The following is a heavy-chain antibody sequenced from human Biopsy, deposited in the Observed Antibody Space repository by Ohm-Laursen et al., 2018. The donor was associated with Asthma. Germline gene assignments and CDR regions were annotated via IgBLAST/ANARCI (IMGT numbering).Heavy chain of an antibody. J-gene: IGHJ3*02. V-gene: IGHV3-74*01. CDR3: ANIGGDAFDI. CDR1: GFTFRRYW. CDR2: INDDGTST. Sequence: SLRLSCAASGFTFRRYWMHWVRQAPGKGLVWVSRINDDGTSTTYADSVTGRFTISRDNAKNMLYLQMKRLRAEDTAVYYCANIGGDAFDIWGQGTMVTVSS. D-gene: IGHD3-16*02.